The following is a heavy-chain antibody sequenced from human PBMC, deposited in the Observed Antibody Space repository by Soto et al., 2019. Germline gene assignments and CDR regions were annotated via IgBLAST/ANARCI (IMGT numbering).Heavy chain of an antibody. D-gene: IGHD2-8*02. CDR1: GFTFSSPG. Sequence: EVKMVESGGGLVQPGGSLRLSCVASGFTFSSPGMHWVRQSPGKGLVWVSRINSDGSETTYAESVKGRCTISRDNAKNTLYLQMHSLRAEDTAVYYCARGLEVCARPTVIWGQGTLVTVSS. CDR3: ARGLEVCARPTVI. V-gene: IGHV3-74*01. J-gene: IGHJ3*02. CDR2: INSDGSET.